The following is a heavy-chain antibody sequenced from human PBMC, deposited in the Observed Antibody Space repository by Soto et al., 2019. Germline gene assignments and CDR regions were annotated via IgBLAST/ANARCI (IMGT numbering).Heavy chain of an antibody. CDR2: ISSSSSYI. J-gene: IGHJ6*02. CDR3: ARMGSQRYYYYGMDV. V-gene: IGHV3-21*01. CDR1: GFTFSSYS. D-gene: IGHD6-25*01. Sequence: EVQLVESGGGLVKPGGSLRLSCAASGFTFSSYSMNWVRQAPGKGLEWASSISSSSSYIYYADSVKGRFTISRDNAKNSLYLQMNSLRAEDTAVYYCARMGSQRYYYYGMDVWGQGTTVTVSS.